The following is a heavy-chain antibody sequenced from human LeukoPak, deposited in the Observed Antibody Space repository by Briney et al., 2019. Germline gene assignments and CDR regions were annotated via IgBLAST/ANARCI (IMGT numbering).Heavy chain of an antibody. CDR1: GGSFSGYY. Sequence: PSETLSLTCAVYGGSFSGYYWSWIRQPPGKGLEWIGEINHSGSTNYNPSLKSRVTISVDTSKNQFSLKLSSVTAADTAVYYCARDLLYYDFWSGYKGGAFDIWGQGTMVTVSS. CDR2: INHSGST. J-gene: IGHJ3*02. D-gene: IGHD3-3*01. CDR3: ARDLLYYDFWSGYKGGAFDI. V-gene: IGHV4-34*01.